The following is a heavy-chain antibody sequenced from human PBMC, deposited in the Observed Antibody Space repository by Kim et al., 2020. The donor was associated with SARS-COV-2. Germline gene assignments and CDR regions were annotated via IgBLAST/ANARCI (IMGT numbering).Heavy chain of an antibody. J-gene: IGHJ4*02. D-gene: IGHD6-13*01. CDR2: IKQDGSEK. CDR3: ARVGVSVLSYSSSWYYFDD. Sequence: GGSLRLSCAASGFTFSSYWMSWVRQAPGKGLEWAANIKQDGSEKYYVDSVKGRFTISRDNAKNSLYLQMNSLRAEDTAVYYCARVGVSVLSYSSSWYYFDDWGQGTLVTVSS. V-gene: IGHV3-7*01. CDR1: GFTFSSYW.